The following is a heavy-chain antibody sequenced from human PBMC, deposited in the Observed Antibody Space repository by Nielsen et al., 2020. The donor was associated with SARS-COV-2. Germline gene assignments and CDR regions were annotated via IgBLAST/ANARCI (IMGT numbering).Heavy chain of an antibody. CDR1: GGSISSGGYY. J-gene: IGHJ4*02. CDR3: ARFRAGATIL. CDR2: IYYSGST. D-gene: IGHD1-26*01. Sequence: SETLSLTCTVSGGSISSGGYYWSWIRQHPGKGLEWIGYIYYSGSTYYNPSLKSRVTISVDTSKNQFSLKLSSVTAADTAVYYCARFRAGATILWGQGTLVTVSS. V-gene: IGHV4-31*03.